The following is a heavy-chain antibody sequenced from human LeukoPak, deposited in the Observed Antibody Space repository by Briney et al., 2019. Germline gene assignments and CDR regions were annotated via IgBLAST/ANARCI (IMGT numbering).Heavy chain of an antibody. D-gene: IGHD1-26*01. CDR3: ARDMSGTYNFDY. Sequence: GGSLRLSCSASGFTLFWHVMHWVRQAPGKALEYVSFIHHNGEITSYADSVRGRFTVSRDNSKNTLFLELSSLRVDDTAVYYCARDMSGTYNFDYWGQGTLVTVSS. J-gene: IGHJ4*02. V-gene: IGHV3-64D*06. CDR2: IHHNGEIT. CDR1: GFTLFWHV.